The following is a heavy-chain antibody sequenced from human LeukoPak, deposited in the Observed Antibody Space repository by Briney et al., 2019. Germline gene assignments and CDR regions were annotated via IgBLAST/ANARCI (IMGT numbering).Heavy chain of an antibody. Sequence: PGGSLRLSCAASGFTFSSYGMHWVRQAPGKGLEWVADIWYDGKNKHFADSVKGRFTISRDNSKNTLYLQMNSLRAEDTAVYYCARDYGGSYYGYYYYYGMDVWGQGTTVTVSS. J-gene: IGHJ6*02. CDR1: GFTFSSYG. V-gene: IGHV3-33*01. D-gene: IGHD1-26*01. CDR3: ARDYGGSYYGYYYYYGMDV. CDR2: IWYDGKNK.